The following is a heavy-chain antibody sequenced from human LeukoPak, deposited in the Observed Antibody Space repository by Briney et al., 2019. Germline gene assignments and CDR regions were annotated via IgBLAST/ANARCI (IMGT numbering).Heavy chain of an antibody. Sequence: GSSVKVSCKAFGGTFPNYSINWVRQAPGQGLEWMGKIIPILPIANYAQKFQDRVTITADNSTSTAYMELSGLRSEDTAVYYCARDAGYSYGYYFDYWGQGSLVTVSS. CDR3: ARDAGYSYGYYFDY. CDR1: GGTFPNYS. V-gene: IGHV1-69*04. CDR2: IIPILPIA. J-gene: IGHJ4*02. D-gene: IGHD5-18*01.